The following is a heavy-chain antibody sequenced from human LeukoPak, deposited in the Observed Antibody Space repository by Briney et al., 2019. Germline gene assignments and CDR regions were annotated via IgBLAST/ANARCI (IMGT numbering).Heavy chain of an antibody. D-gene: IGHD6-13*01. Sequence: PGGSLRLSCAASGFTFSNYGVHWVRQAPGKGLEWVSAISGSGGSTYYADSVKGRFTISRDNSKNTLYLQMNSLRAEDTAVYYCAKDKKQQLVHNFDIWGQGTMVTVSS. J-gene: IGHJ3*02. CDR1: GFTFSNYG. V-gene: IGHV3-23*01. CDR2: ISGSGGST. CDR3: AKDKKQQLVHNFDI.